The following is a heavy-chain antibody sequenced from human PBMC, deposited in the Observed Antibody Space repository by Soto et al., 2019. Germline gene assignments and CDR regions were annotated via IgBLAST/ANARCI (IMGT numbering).Heavy chain of an antibody. CDR1: GFTFSDHY. D-gene: IGHD3-22*01. CDR3: ARVRDSSGYAVDF. Sequence: PGGSLRLSCAASGFTFSDHYMDWVRQAPGKGLEWVGRTRNKANSYTTEYAASVKGRFTISRDDSKNSLYLQMNSLKTEDTAVYYCARVRDSSGYAVDFWGQGILVTVSS. CDR2: TRNKANSYTT. V-gene: IGHV3-72*01. J-gene: IGHJ4*02.